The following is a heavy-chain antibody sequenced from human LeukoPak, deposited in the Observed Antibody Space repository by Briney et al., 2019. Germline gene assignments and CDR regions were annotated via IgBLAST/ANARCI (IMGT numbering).Heavy chain of an antibody. J-gene: IGHJ4*02. V-gene: IGHV4-38-2*02. CDR2: IYHSGST. D-gene: IGHD3-22*01. CDR1: GYSINSGYH. Sequence: SETLSLTCIVSGYSINSGYHWGWIRQPPGKGLEWIGSIYHSGSTYYNPSLKSRVTISIDTSKNQFSLKLSSVTAADTAVYCCARHYLYDTSGDGTYYFDYWGQGTLVTVSP. CDR3: ARHYLYDTSGDGTYYFDY.